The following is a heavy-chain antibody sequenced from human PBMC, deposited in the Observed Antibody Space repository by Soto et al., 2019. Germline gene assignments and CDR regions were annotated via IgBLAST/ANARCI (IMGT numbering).Heavy chain of an antibody. CDR1: GFSLTTGKMG. J-gene: IGHJ6*02. CDR2: IFSDNER. Sequence: ETLTLTCTVSGFSLTTGKMGVSWIRQPPGKALEWLAHIFSDNERSYSTSLQGRLTISKDTSGSQVVLSMTNVDPVDTATYYCARMKVDSYQFYYAMDAWGQGTTVTVSS. CDR3: ARMKVDSYQFYYAMDA. V-gene: IGHV2-26*01. D-gene: IGHD3-9*01.